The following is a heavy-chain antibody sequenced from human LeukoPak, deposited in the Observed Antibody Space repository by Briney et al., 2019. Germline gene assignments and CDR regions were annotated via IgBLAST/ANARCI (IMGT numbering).Heavy chain of an antibody. D-gene: IGHD1-26*01. CDR1: GGSISSYY. J-gene: IGHJ3*02. V-gene: IGHV4-59*01. CDR2: IYYSGST. CDR3: ARAWEPPADDAFDI. Sequence: PSETLSLTCTVSGGSISSYYWSWIRQPPGKGLEWIGYIYYSGSTNYNPSLKSRVTISVDTSKNQFSLKLSSVTAADTAVYYCARAWEPPADDAFDIWGQGTMVTVSS.